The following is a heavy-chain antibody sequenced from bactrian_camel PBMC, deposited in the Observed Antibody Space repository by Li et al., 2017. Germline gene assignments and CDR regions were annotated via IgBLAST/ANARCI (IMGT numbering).Heavy chain of an antibody. CDR2: VSSPGSDT. CDR3: GKGWTDRCPES. V-gene: IGHV3S6*01. Sequence: HVQLVESGGDSVQAGGSLRLSCAASGHPFNCVAWFRQAPGKEREGVAAVSSPGSDTTYDDSVKGRVTISQDYAKNTMYLQMNNLKTEDTAVYYCGKGWTDRCPESRGQGTQVTVS. J-gene: IGHJ4*01. CDR1: GHPFNC. D-gene: IGHD1*01.